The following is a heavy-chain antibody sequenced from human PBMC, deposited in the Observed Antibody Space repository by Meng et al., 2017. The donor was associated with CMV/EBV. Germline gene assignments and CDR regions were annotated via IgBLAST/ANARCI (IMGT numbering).Heavy chain of an antibody. CDR3: AKGRSIEAPGTRYFDC. Sequence: SCAASEFTFSSYAMNWVRQAPGKGLEWVSIISDSGGITYYADSVEGRFTISRDNSKNTLHLQMNSLRAEDTAVYYCAKGRSIEAPGTRYFDCWGQGTLVTVSS. V-gene: IGHV3-23*01. J-gene: IGHJ4*02. CDR2: ISDSGGIT. D-gene: IGHD6-13*01. CDR1: EFTFSSYA.